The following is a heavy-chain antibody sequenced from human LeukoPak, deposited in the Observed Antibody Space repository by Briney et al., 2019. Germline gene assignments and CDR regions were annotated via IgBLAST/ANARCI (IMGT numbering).Heavy chain of an antibody. CDR2: ISGSGGRT. D-gene: IGHD1-26*01. V-gene: IGHV3-23*01. CDR3: ARDPYSGTYGDTYYYYMDG. Sequence: GRSLRLSCAASGFTFSSYAMSCVRQAPGKGLEWVSAISGSGGRTYYADSVKGRFTISRDDAMNSLYLQMNSLRAEDTAVYYCARDPYSGTYGDTYYYYMDGWGKGTTVTISS. J-gene: IGHJ6*03. CDR1: GFTFSSYA.